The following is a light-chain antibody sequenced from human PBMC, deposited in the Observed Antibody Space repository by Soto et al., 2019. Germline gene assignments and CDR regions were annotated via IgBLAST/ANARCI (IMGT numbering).Light chain of an antibody. CDR3: QEYSKWPLFT. Sequence: EIVVTQSPGILSVSPGDRATLSCRASQSVSTNLAWYQQKPGQAPTLLIYAASTRATGIPARFTGSGSGTDFTLAISSLQSEDLALYYCQEYSKWPLFTFGPGTRVDIK. CDR2: AAS. J-gene: IGKJ3*01. CDR1: QSVSTN. V-gene: IGKV3-15*01.